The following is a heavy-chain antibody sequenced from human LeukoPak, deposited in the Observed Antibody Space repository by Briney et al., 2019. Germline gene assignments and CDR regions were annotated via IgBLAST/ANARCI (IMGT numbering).Heavy chain of an antibody. CDR2: IIPIFGTA. V-gene: IGHV1-69*01. CDR3: ARDIYYYDSSGYYYEIFDY. J-gene: IGHJ4*02. CDR1: GGTFSSYA. Sequence: SVKVSCKASGGTFSSYAISWVRQAPGQGLEWMGGIIPIFGTANYAQKFQGRVTITADESTSTAYMELSSLRSEDTAVYYCARDIYYYDSSGYYYEIFDYWGQGTLFTVSS. D-gene: IGHD3-22*01.